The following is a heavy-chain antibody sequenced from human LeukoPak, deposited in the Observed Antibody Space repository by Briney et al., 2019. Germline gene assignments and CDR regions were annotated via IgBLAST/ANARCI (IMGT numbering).Heavy chain of an antibody. J-gene: IGHJ6*02. D-gene: IGHD6-13*01. Sequence: GRSLRLSCSASGFTFCHYAMNRLRQAPGKGLEWVAFISNDGRNDHYADSVKGRFTISRDNAKNTVYMQMNSLRAEDTAVYYCAISSSSTNHYYSMDVWGQGTTVTVSS. CDR1: GFTFCHYA. CDR2: ISNDGRND. CDR3: AISSSSTNHYYSMDV. V-gene: IGHV3-30*03.